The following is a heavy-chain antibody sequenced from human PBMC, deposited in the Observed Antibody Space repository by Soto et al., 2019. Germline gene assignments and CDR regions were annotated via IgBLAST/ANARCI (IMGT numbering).Heavy chain of an antibody. CDR1: GGSFSGYY. V-gene: IGHV4-34*01. Sequence: SETLSLTCAVYGGSFSGYYWSWIRQPPGKGLEWIGEINHSGSTNYNPSLKSRVTISVDTSKNQFSLKPSSVTAADTAVYYCARMAARYYYYYYGMDVWGQGTTVTVSS. D-gene: IGHD6-6*01. J-gene: IGHJ6*02. CDR2: INHSGST. CDR3: ARMAARYYYYYYGMDV.